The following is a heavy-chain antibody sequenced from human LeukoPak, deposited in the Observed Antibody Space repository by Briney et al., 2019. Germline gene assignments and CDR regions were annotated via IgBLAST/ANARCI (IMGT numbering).Heavy chain of an antibody. V-gene: IGHV3-9*01. CDR2: ISLDSGTI. D-gene: IGHD3-22*01. CDR1: GFTFDDYA. Sequence: GRSLRLSCAASGFTFDDYAMHWVRQAPGKGLEWVSGISLDSGTIGYADSVRCRFTISRDNAKNSLYLQMNSLRTEDTALYYCAKTAVTTPYYNYGMDVWGQGTTVTVSS. CDR3: AKTAVTTPYYNYGMDV. J-gene: IGHJ6*02.